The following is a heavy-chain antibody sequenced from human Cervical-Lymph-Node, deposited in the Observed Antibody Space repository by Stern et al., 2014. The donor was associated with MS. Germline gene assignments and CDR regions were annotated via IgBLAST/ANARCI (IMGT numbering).Heavy chain of an antibody. Sequence: VHLVESGAEVKKPGASVKVSCKASGYTFTSYDINWVRQATGQGLEWMRWMNPNTGNTGYAQKFQGRVIMTRDTSTGTAYMELTSLRSEDTALYYCARGRSPTVTDFWGQGTLVTVSS. J-gene: IGHJ4*02. CDR2: MNPNTGNT. CDR1: GYTFTSYD. V-gene: IGHV1-8*01. D-gene: IGHD4-17*01. CDR3: ARGRSPTVTDF.